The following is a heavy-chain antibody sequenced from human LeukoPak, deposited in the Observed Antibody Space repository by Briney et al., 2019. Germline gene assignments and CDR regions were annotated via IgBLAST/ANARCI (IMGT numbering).Heavy chain of an antibody. CDR3: ARCRLGYSSYMDV. V-gene: IGHV3-48*04. J-gene: IGHJ6*02. CDR1: GFTFSAYG. CDR2: ISSSGSTI. D-gene: IGHD6-19*01. Sequence: GRSLRLSCAASGFTFSAYGIHWVRQAPGKGLEWVSYISSSGSTIYYADSVKGRFTISRDNAKNSLFLQMNSLRAEDTAVYYCARCRLGYSSYMDVWGQGTTVTVSS.